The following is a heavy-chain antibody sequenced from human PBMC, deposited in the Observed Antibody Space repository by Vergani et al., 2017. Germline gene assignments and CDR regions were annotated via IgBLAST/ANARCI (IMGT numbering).Heavy chain of an antibody. Sequence: QLQLQESGSGLVKPSQTLSLTCAVSGGSISSGGYSWSWIRQPPGKGLEWIGYIYHSGSTNYNPSLKSRVTISVDKSKNQFSLKLSSVTAADTAVYYCARYPMITFGGVIPERGGFDPWGQGTLVTVSS. CDR2: IYHSGST. CDR1: GGSISSGGYS. V-gene: IGHV4-30-2*01. CDR3: ARYPMITFGGVIPERGGFDP. J-gene: IGHJ5*02. D-gene: IGHD3-16*02.